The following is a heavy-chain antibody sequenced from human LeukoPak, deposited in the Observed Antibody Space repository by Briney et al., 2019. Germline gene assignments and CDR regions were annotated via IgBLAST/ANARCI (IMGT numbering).Heavy chain of an antibody. CDR1: GYTFTAYY. CDR3: ARWDYYGSGKSDP. V-gene: IGHV1-2*02. Sequence: GASVKVSCKASGYTFTAYYLHWVRQAPGQGLEWMGWINPNSGGTNYAQKFQGRVTMTTDTSMSTAYMELSRLRSDDTAVYYCARWDYYGSGKSDPWGQGTLVTVS. D-gene: IGHD3-10*01. CDR2: INPNSGGT. J-gene: IGHJ5*02.